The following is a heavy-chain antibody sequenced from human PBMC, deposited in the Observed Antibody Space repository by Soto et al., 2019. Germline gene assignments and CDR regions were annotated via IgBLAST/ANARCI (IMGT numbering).Heavy chain of an antibody. CDR2: IYYSGST. Sequence: QVQLQESGPGLVKPSETLSLTCTVSGCSISSYYWSWIRQPPGKGLEWIGYIYYSGSTNYHPSLKSRVTISVDTSKNQFSLKLSSVTAADTAVYYCARDSTGFGYCGQGTLVTVSS. J-gene: IGHJ4*02. CDR3: ARDSTGFGY. V-gene: IGHV4-59*01. CDR1: GCSISSYY. D-gene: IGHD3-10*01.